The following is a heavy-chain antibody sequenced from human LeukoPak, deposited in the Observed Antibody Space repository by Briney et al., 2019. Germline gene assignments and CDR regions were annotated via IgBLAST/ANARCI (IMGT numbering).Heavy chain of an antibody. CDR3: ARVDYNNWFDP. CDR1: GFTVSRNY. CDR2: IYSGGNT. J-gene: IGHJ5*02. V-gene: IGHV3-66*01. D-gene: IGHD4-11*01. Sequence: GGSLRLSCAAPGFTVSRNYMSWVRQAPGKGLEWVSVIYSGGNTYYADSVKGRFTISRDNSKNTLYLQMNSLRAEDTAVYYCARVDYNNWFDPWGQGTLVTVSS.